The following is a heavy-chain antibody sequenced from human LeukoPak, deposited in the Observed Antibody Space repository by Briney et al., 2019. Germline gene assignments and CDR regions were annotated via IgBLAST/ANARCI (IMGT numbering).Heavy chain of an antibody. D-gene: IGHD2-2*01. Sequence: GGSLRLSCAAAGFNFRIYGMHWVRQASGKGLEWVGRIRDKANSYATAYIASVKGRFTISRDDSKNTAYLQMSSLKTEDTAVYYCTRWDCTTTGCYPFDYWGQGTLVTVSS. CDR2: IRDKANSYAT. J-gene: IGHJ4*02. CDR1: GFNFRIYG. CDR3: TRWDCTTTGCYPFDY. V-gene: IGHV3-73*01.